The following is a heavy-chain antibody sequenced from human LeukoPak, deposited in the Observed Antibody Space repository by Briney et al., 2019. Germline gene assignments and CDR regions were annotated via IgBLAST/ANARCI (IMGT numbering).Heavy chain of an antibody. CDR1: GGSISSYY. Sequence: SETLSLTCTVSGGSISSYYWSWIRQPPGKGLEWIGYIYYSGSTNYNPSLKSRVTISVDTSKNQFSLKLSSVTAADTAVYYCAGASTKQERRHYYYMDVWGKGTTVTVSS. V-gene: IGHV4-59*01. J-gene: IGHJ6*03. CDR2: IYYSGST. D-gene: IGHD1-1*01. CDR3: AGASTKQERRHYYYMDV.